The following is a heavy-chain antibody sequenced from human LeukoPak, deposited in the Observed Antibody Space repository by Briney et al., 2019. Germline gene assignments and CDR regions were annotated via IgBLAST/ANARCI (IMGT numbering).Heavy chain of an antibody. CDR3: ARVSLDCSSTSCYAGYYFDY. D-gene: IGHD2-2*01. J-gene: IGHJ4*02. Sequence: TGGSLRLSCAASGFTFSSYAMSWVRQAPGKGLEWVSAISGSGGSTYYADSVKGRFTISRDNAKNSLYLQMNSLRAEDTAVYYCARVSLDCSSTSCYAGYYFDYWGQGTLVTVSS. CDR2: ISGSGGST. CDR1: GFTFSSYA. V-gene: IGHV3-23*01.